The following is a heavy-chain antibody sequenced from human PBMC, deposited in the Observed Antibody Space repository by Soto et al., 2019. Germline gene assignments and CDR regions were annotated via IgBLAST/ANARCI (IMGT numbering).Heavy chain of an antibody. CDR1: LDSLSINRAD. J-gene: IGHJ5*01. CDR2: TYYRSQWSN. CDR3: LRRRKFQLLSGYWFDS. Sequence: KTLSLTCAIYLDSLSINRADWNWIRQSASRGLEWLGRTYYRSQWSNDYAVSVKSRITITPDTSKNQFSLQLSSVTPEDTAVYYCLRRRKFQLLSGYWFDSWGQGTLVTVSS. V-gene: IGHV6-1*01. D-gene: IGHD2-2*01.